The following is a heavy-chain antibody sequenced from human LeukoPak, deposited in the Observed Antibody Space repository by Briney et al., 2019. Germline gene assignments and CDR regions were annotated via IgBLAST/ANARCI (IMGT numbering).Heavy chain of an antibody. CDR2: IYPGDSEI. D-gene: IGHD4-17*01. CDR1: GYSFTSYW. J-gene: IGHJ4*02. V-gene: IGHV5-51*01. Sequence: AGESLKISCKGSGYSFTSYWIGWVRQMPGKGLEWMGIIYPGDSEIRYSPSFQGQVTISADKSISTAYLQWSSLKASDTAMYYCARRGRGTTVTYYFDFWGQGTLVTVSS. CDR3: ARRGRGTTVTYYFDF.